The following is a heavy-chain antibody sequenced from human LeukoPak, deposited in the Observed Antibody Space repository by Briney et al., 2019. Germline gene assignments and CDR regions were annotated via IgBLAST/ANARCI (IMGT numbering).Heavy chain of an antibody. J-gene: IGHJ4*02. V-gene: IGHV5-51*01. CDR2: IYPGDSDT. CDR1: GYSFTSYW. D-gene: IGHD6-13*01. CDR3: ARQRYSSSWYYHVGY. Sequence: GESLKISCKGSGYSFTSYWIGWVRPMPGKGLEWMGIIYPGDSDTRYSPSFQGQVTISADKSISTAYLQWSSLKASDTAMYYCARQRYSSSWYYHVGYWGQGTLVTVSS.